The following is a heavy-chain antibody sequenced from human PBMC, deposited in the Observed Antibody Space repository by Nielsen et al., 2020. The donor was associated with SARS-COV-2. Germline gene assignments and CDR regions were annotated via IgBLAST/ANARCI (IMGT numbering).Heavy chain of an antibody. Sequence: SETLSLTCAVYGGSFSGYYWSWIRQPPGKGLEWIGEINHSGSTNYNPSLKSRVTISVDTSKNQFSLKLSSVTAADTAAYYCARGRAGEAARVKYFDYWGQGTLVTVSS. CDR3: ARGRAGEAARVKYFDY. J-gene: IGHJ4*02. D-gene: IGHD6-6*01. CDR1: GGSFSGYY. V-gene: IGHV4-34*01. CDR2: INHSGST.